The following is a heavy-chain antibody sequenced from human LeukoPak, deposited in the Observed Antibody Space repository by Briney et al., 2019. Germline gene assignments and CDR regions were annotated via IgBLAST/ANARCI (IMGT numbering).Heavy chain of an antibody. CDR1: GGHFSAYY. D-gene: IGHD6-19*01. CDR3: ASSGIAVAGPSYYFDY. CDR2: INHSGST. Sequence: PSETLSLTCAVYGGHFSAYYWNWIRQSPGKGLEWIGEINHSGSTNYNPSLKSRVTISGDPSKNQFSLKVSSVTAVDSAAYYCASSGIAVAGPSYYFDYWGQGTLVTASS. J-gene: IGHJ4*02. V-gene: IGHV4-34*01.